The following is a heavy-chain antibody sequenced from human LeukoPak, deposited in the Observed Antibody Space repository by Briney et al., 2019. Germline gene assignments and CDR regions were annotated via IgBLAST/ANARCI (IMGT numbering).Heavy chain of an antibody. CDR3: ARDTRHCSGGSCYDYYYMDV. CDR2: INGGGGST. V-gene: IGHV3-23*01. J-gene: IGHJ6*03. D-gene: IGHD2-15*01. Sequence: GGSLRLSCAASGFTFSSYAMSWVRQAPGKGLEWVSAINGGGGSTYYADSVKGRFTISRDNSKSTLYLQMNSLRAEDTAVYYCARDTRHCSGGSCYDYYYMDVWGKGTTVTISS. CDR1: GFTFSSYA.